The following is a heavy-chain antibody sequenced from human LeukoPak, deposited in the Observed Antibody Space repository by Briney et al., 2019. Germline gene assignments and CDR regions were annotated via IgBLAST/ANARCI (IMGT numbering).Heavy chain of an antibody. J-gene: IGHJ3*02. D-gene: IGHD3-22*01. CDR2: TYTGGNS. Sequence: GGSLRLSCAASGFIVSSIHMVWVRQAPGKGLEWVSVTYTGGNSYYADSVKGRFIISRVISKSTLDLQMNSLRAEDSALYYCARGGRGSAAVVAPRAFDIWGQGTMVTVSS. V-gene: IGHV3-53*01. CDR1: GFIVSSIH. CDR3: ARGGRGSAAVVAPRAFDI.